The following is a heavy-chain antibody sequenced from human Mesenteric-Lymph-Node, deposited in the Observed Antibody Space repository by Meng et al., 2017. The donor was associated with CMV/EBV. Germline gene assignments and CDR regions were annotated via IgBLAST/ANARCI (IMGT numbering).Heavy chain of an antibody. CDR3: ARGSLSIAGTTDYVDYGMAV. CDR1: GFPFSYYW. D-gene: IGHD1-7*01. CDR2: IKQDGSEK. J-gene: IGHJ6*02. Sequence: GYLILYCAASGFPFSYYWLTWVRPAPGKGLEWVANIKQDGSEKFYVDSVKGRFSISRDNDKKSLYLQMNSLKAEDTAVYVCARGSLSIAGTTDYVDYGMAVWGQGTTVTVSS. V-gene: IGHV3-7*01.